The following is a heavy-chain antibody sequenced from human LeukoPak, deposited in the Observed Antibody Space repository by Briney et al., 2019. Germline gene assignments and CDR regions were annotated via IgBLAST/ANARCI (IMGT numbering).Heavy chain of an antibody. CDR3: AKESYYDSSSFDY. J-gene: IGHJ4*02. CDR2: IYTSGST. D-gene: IGHD3-22*01. V-gene: IGHV4-4*07. CDR1: GFTFSDYY. Sequence: MTGGSLRLSCAASGFTFSDYYMSWIRQLAGKGLEWIGRIYTSGSTNYNPSLKSRVTISVDTSKNQFSLKLSSVTAADTAVYYCAKESYYDSSSFDYWGQGTLVTVSS.